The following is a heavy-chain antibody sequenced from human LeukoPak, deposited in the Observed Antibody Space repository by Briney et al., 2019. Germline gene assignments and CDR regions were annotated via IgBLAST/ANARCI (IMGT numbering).Heavy chain of an antibody. D-gene: IGHD3-22*01. J-gene: IGHJ4*02. V-gene: IGHV1-46*01. CDR3: ARGSTYYDSSGQVPFDY. CDR1: GYTFTSYY. CDR2: INPSGGST. Sequence: ASVKVSCKASGYTFTSYYMHWVRQAPGQGLEWMGIINPSGGSTSYAQKFQGRVTITADESTSTAYMELSSLRSEDTAVYYCARGSTYYDSSGQVPFDYWGQGTLVTVSS.